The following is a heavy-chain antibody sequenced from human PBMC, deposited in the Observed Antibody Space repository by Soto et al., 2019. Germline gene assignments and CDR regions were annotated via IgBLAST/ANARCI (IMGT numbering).Heavy chain of an antibody. D-gene: IGHD3-10*01. CDR1: GGSFSGYY. V-gene: IGHV4-34*01. J-gene: IGHJ4*02. Sequence: TSETLSLTCAVYGGSFSGYYWSWIRQPPGKGLEWIREINHSGSTNYNPSLKSRVTISVDTSKNQFSLKLSSVTAADTAVYYCARGRFSGFQVGHYFDYWGQGTLVTVSS. CDR2: INHSGST. CDR3: ARGRFSGFQVGHYFDY.